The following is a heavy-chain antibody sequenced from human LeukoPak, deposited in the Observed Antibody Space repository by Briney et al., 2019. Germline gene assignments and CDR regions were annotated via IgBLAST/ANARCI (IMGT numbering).Heavy chain of an antibody. Sequence: TGGSLRLSCAASGFTFSDYNMRWIRQAPGKGLEWVSSISRSGSTKYYADSVKGRFTISRDNAKNSLFLQMNSLRAEDTAVYYRARVLRYCSGGNCYSGGLGYMDVWGKGTTVTISS. CDR3: ARVLRYCSGGNCYSGGLGYMDV. D-gene: IGHD2-15*01. J-gene: IGHJ6*03. CDR2: ISRSGSTK. V-gene: IGHV3-11*01. CDR1: GFTFSDYN.